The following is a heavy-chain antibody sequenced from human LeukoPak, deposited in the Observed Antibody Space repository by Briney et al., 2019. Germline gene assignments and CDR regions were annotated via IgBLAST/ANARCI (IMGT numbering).Heavy chain of an antibody. Sequence: SETLSLTCTVSCGSISSGDYYWSWIRQPPGKGLEWIGYIYYSGSAYYNPSLKSRVTISVDTSKNQFSLKLSSVTAADAAVYHCARDGYCGGDCAGYWGQGTLVTVSS. V-gene: IGHV4-30-4*01. CDR3: ARDGYCGGDCAGY. D-gene: IGHD2-21*02. CDR2: IYYSGSA. J-gene: IGHJ4*02. CDR1: CGSISSGDYY.